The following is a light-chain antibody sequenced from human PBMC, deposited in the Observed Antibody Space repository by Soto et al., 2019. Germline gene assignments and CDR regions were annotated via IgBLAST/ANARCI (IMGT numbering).Light chain of an antibody. J-gene: IGKJ4*01. CDR2: GAS. CDR1: QSVSSS. CDR3: QQYNNWSLT. Sequence: EIVMTQSPATLSVSPGERATLSCRASQSVSSSLAWYQQKPGQAPRLLIYGASTRATGIPARFSGSGSGTEFTLTISSLQSEDFAVYYCQQYNNWSLTFGGGTKVDI. V-gene: IGKV3-15*01.